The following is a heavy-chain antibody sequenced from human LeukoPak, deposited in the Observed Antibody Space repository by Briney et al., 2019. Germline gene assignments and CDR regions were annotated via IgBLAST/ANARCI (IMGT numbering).Heavy chain of an antibody. V-gene: IGHV4-59*08. CDR3: ARRGYSSSRYYFDY. D-gene: IGHD6-13*01. J-gene: IGHJ4*02. Sequence: SETLSLTCTVSGGSISSYYWSWIRQPPGKGLEWIGNIYSSGSTNYNPSLKSRVTISVDTSKNQFSLKLSSVTAADTAVYYCARRGYSSSRYYFDYWGQGTLVTVSS. CDR1: GGSISSYY. CDR2: IYSSGST.